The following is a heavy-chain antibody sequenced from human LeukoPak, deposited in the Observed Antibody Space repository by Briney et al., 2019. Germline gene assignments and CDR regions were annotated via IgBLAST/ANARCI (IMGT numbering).Heavy chain of an antibody. CDR2: ISYDGSNK. D-gene: IGHD3-9*01. V-gene: IGHV3-30*03. J-gene: IGHJ4*02. CDR3: ERDRHVYYDILTGYASYFEY. CDR1: GFTFSSYG. Sequence: GRSLRLSCAASGFTFSSYGMHWVRQAPGKGLEWVAVISYDGSNKYYADSVKGRFTISRDNSKNTLYLQMNSLRPEDTAVYYCERDRHVYYDILTGYASYFEYWGQGALVTVSS.